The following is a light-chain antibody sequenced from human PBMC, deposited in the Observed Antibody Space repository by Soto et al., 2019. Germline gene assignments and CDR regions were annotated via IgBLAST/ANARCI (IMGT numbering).Light chain of an antibody. CDR2: GNS. J-gene: IGLJ2*01. V-gene: IGLV1-40*01. CDR1: SSNIGAGYD. Sequence: QSVLTQPPSVSGAPGQRVTISCTVSSSNIGAGYDVHWYQQLPGTAPKLLIYGNSNRPSGVPDRFSGSKSDTSASLAITGLQAEDEADYYCQSYDSSLSGSVVFGGGTKLTVL. CDR3: QSYDSSLSGSVV.